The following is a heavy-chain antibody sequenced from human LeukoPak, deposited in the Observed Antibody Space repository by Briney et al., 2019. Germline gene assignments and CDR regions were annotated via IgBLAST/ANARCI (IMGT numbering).Heavy chain of an antibody. J-gene: IGHJ5*02. CDR2: IYYSGST. Sequence: SETLSLTCTVSGGSISSSSYYWGWIRQPPGKGLEWIGIIYYSGSTYYNPSLKSRVTISVDTSKNQFSLKLSSVTAADTAVYYCARVPVLRYFDWCGRFDPWGQGTLVTVSS. D-gene: IGHD3-9*01. V-gene: IGHV4-39*07. CDR3: ARVPVLRYFDWCGRFDP. CDR1: GGSISSSSYY.